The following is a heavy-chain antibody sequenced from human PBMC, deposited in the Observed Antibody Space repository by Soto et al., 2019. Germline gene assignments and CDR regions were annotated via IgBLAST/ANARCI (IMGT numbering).Heavy chain of an antibody. CDR1: GGYFRGSY. D-gene: IGHD2-2*01. CDR2: INHSGST. V-gene: IGHV4-34*06. J-gene: IGHJ6*02. Sequence: SATHSHTYTVYGGYFRGSYWSWISQPPGKGPEWIGEINHSGSTNYNPSLKSRVTISVDTSKNQFSLKVGSVTAADTAVYYCTSSSLYVMDVLVQGTTV. CDR3: TSSSLYVMDV.